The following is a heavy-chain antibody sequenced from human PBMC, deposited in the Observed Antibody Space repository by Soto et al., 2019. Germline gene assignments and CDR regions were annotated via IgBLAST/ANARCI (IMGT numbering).Heavy chain of an antibody. Sequence: ASVKVSCKASGYSFATYGFSWVRQAPGQGLECVGWISAHNGDTHYSQKFQGRVTLATDTSTNTGYMELRSLTSDDTAVYFCATEPIYYNDGSGYYPLGHWGQGTLVTVSS. CDR2: ISAHNGDT. CDR1: GYSFATYG. V-gene: IGHV1-18*04. J-gene: IGHJ4*02. D-gene: IGHD3-22*01. CDR3: ATEPIYYNDGSGYYPLGH.